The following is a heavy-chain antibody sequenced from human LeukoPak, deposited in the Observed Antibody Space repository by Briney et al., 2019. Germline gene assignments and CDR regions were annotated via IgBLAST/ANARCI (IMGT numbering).Heavy chain of an antibody. CDR1: GFTVSSNY. V-gene: IGHV3-53*01. Sequence: TGGSLRLSCAASGFTVSSNYMSWVRQAPGKGLEWVSVIYSGGSTYYADSVKGRFTISRDNSKNTLYLQMNSLRAEDTAVYYCARTIYSYGYMDYMDVWGKGTTVTVS. D-gene: IGHD5-18*01. J-gene: IGHJ6*03. CDR2: IYSGGST. CDR3: ARTIYSYGYMDYMDV.